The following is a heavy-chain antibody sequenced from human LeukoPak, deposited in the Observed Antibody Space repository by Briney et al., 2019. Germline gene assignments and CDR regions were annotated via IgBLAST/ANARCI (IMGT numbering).Heavy chain of an antibody. CDR2: ISLSWSNI. V-gene: IGHV3-23*01. J-gene: IGHJ4*02. Sequence: QPGGSLILPCVASGFPFSYYLMDWVRQAPGKGLDGVSGISLSWSNIYYADSVKGRFNISRDNSKNTLYLQMDRLRVEDTAVYYCAMALDYWGQGTLVTVSS. CDR3: AMALDY. CDR1: GFPFSYYL.